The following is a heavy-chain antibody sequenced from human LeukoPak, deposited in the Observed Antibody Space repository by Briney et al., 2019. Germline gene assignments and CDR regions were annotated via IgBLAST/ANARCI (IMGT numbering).Heavy chain of an antibody. CDR2: INHNGST. CDR1: GGSFSGYY. D-gene: IGHD3-22*01. Sequence: SETLSLTCAVYGGSFSGYYWTWIRQPPGKGLEWIGEINHNGSTNYNPSLKSRVTISVDTSKNQFSLKLSSVTAADTAVHYCARGPPYYYDGSGYYYFDYWGQGTLVTVSS. J-gene: IGHJ4*02. V-gene: IGHV4-34*01. CDR3: ARGPPYYYDGSGYYYFDY.